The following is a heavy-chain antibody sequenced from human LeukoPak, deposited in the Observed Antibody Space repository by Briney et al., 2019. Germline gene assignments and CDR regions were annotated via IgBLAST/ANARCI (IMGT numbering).Heavy chain of an antibody. D-gene: IGHD2-2*01. V-gene: IGHV1-69*04. J-gene: IGHJ6*02. CDR3: AREGAIVVVPAAPKNYYYYYGMDV. CDR2: IIPILGIA. CDR1: GGTFSSYA. Sequence: PGASVKVSCKASGGTFSSYAISWVRQAPGQGLEWMGRIIPILGIANYAQRFQGRVTITADKSTSTAYMELSSLRSEVTAVYYCAREGAIVVVPAAPKNYYYYYGMDVWGQGTTVTVSS.